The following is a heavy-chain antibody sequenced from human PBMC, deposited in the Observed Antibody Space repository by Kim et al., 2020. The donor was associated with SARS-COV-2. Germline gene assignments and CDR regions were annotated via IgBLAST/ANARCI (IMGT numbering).Heavy chain of an antibody. J-gene: IGHJ4*02. D-gene: IGHD2-8*01. CDR2: ISYDGSNK. CDR1: GFTFSTYG. Sequence: GGSLRLSCAASGFTFSTYGMHWVRQAPGKGLEWVAVISYDGSNKYYADSVKGRFTISRDNSKNTLYLQMNSLRVEDTAVYYCAKDMLRHNYGSDYWGQGTLVTVSS. CDR3: AKDMLRHNYGSDY. V-gene: IGHV3-30*18.